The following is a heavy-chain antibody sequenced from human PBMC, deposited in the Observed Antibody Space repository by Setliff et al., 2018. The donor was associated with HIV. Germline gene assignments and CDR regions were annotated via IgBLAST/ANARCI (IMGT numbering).Heavy chain of an antibody. J-gene: IGHJ4*02. CDR3: ASSRPPDDSSGFLDH. CDR2: IRYDGGDA. CDR1: GYTFTGYY. Sequence: SCKASGYTFTGYYMHWVRQAPGKGLEWVAFIRYDGGDAYLAPSVKGRFTISRDNSKNSLYLQMNSLRAEDTAIYYCASSRPPDDSSGFLDHWGQGTLVTVSS. D-gene: IGHD3-22*01. V-gene: IGHV3-30*02.